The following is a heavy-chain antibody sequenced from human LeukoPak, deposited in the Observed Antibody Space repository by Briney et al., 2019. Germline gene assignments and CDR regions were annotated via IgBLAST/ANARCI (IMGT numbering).Heavy chain of an antibody. CDR2: INHSGST. V-gene: IGHV4-34*01. CDR3: ARRSGCRRFDY. D-gene: IGHD6-19*01. Sequence: SETLSLTCAVYGGSFSGYYWSWIRQPPGKGLEWIGEINHSGSTNYNPSLKSRVTISVDTSKNQFSLKLSSVTAADTAVYYCARRSGCRRFDYWGPGTLVTVSS. CDR1: GGSFSGYY. J-gene: IGHJ4*01.